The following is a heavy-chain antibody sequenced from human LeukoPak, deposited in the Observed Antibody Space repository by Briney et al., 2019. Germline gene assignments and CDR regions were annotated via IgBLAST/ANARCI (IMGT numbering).Heavy chain of an antibody. Sequence: GASLDSSCKTSGYTFTIYLSGWGRQIPGKGQEWVGIIYPGDSATKYSTSFQGQATVSAHKTITTAYLQCSSPKASYIAMYVCARVDTVTSGGGHWGQGTLVTVS. V-gene: IGHV5-51*01. J-gene: IGHJ4*02. D-gene: IGHD4-17*01. CDR1: GYTFTIYL. CDR3: ARVDTVTSGGGH. CDR2: IYPGDSAT.